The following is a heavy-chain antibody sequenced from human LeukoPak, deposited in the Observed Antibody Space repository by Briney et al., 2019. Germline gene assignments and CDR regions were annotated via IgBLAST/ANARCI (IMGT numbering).Heavy chain of an antibody. Sequence: GGSLRLSCAASGFTFSSYGMHWVRQAPGKGLEWVAVISYDGSNKYYADSVKGQFTISRDNSKNTLYLQMNSLRAEDTAVYYCAKDLGDLNIVVVTAGTDYWGQGTLVTVSS. D-gene: IGHD2-21*02. V-gene: IGHV3-30*18. CDR3: AKDLGDLNIVVVTAGTDY. J-gene: IGHJ4*02. CDR1: GFTFSSYG. CDR2: ISYDGSNK.